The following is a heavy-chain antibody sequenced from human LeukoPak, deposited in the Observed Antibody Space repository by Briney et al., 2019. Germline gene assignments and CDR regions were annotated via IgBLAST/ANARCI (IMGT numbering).Heavy chain of an antibody. Sequence: PSETLSLTCAVYGGSFSGYYWSWVRQPPGKGLEWIGEINHSGSTNYNPSLKSRVTISVDTSKNQFSLKLSSVTAADTAVYYCARGSATLFGIYYYYYMDVWGKGTTVTISS. CDR1: GGSFSGYY. CDR2: INHSGST. J-gene: IGHJ6*03. V-gene: IGHV4-34*01. CDR3: ARGSATLFGIYYYYYMDV. D-gene: IGHD3-10*01.